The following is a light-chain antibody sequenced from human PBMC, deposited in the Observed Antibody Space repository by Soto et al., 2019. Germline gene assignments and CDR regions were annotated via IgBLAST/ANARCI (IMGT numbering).Light chain of an antibody. V-gene: IGKV3-20*01. J-gene: IGKJ1*01. CDR1: QSVSNNY. CDR3: QQYGSSGT. CDR2: GAS. Sequence: DIVLTQSPGTLSLSPGEEATLSCRASQSVSNNYLAWYQQKPGQAPRLLIYGASNRATGIPDRFSGSGSGTDFTLTISRLEPEDFAVYYCQQYGSSGTFGQGTKVDIK.